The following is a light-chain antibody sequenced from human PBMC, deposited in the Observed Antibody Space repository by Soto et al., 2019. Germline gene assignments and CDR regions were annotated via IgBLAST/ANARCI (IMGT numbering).Light chain of an antibody. J-gene: IGLJ1*01. V-gene: IGLV1-44*01. Sequence: QSVLTQPPSASGTPGQRVTISCSGSSSNIGRNTVNWYQQLPGTAPKRLIYSNSQRPSGVPDRFSGSKSGTSASPAISGLQSEDEADYYCAAWDDSLNGSYVFGTGTKVTVL. CDR3: AAWDDSLNGSYV. CDR2: SNS. CDR1: SSNIGRNT.